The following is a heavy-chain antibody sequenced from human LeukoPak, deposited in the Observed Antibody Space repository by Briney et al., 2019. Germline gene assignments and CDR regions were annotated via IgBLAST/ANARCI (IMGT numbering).Heavy chain of an antibody. D-gene: IGHD6-19*01. V-gene: IGHV3-9*01. J-gene: IGHJ4*02. CDR3: AKDLTIAVAGLLDY. Sequence: PGGSLRLSCAASGFTFDDYAMHWVRQAPGKGLEWVSGISWNSGSIGYADSVKGRFTISRDNAKNSLYLQMNSLRAEDTALYYCAKDLTIAVAGLLDYWGQGTLVTVSS. CDR1: GFTFDDYA. CDR2: ISWNSGSI.